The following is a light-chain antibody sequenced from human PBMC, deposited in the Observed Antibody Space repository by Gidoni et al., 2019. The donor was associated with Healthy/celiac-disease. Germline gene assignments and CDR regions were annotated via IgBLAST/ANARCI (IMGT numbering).Light chain of an antibody. V-gene: IGKV1-39*01. J-gene: IGKJ2*01. Sequence: CRASQSISSYLNWYQQKPGKAPKLLIYAASSLQSGVPSRFSGSGSGTDFTLTISSLQPEDFATYYCQQSYSTPYTFGQGTKLEIK. CDR2: AAS. CDR3: QQSYSTPYT. CDR1: QSISSY.